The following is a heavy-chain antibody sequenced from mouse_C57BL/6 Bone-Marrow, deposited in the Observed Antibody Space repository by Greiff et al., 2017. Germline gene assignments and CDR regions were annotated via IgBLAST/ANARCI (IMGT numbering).Heavy chain of an antibody. Sequence: QVQLQQPGAELVKPGASVKLSCTASGYTFTSYWMHWVKQRPGQGLEWIGMIYPNSGSTNYNEKIKSKATLTVDKSSSTAYMQLSSLTSEDSAVYYCARKVLFAYWGQGTLVTVSA. J-gene: IGHJ3*01. CDR2: IYPNSGST. V-gene: IGHV1-64*01. CDR3: ARKVLFAY. CDR1: GYTFTSYW.